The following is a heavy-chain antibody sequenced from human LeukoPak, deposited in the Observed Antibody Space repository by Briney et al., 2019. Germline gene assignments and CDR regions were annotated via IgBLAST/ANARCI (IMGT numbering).Heavy chain of an antibody. J-gene: IGHJ4*02. D-gene: IGHD6-13*01. CDR1: GFIFSDYY. V-gene: IGHV3-11*04. CDR3: ARELGIAAAATLDY. Sequence: GGSLRLSCAASGFIFSDYYMGWVRQAPGKGLEWVSYISNKGSSSTTYYADSVEGRFTISRDDAQNSLYLQMNSLRAEDTALYYCARELGIAAAATLDYWGQGTLVTVPS. CDR2: ISNKGSSSTT.